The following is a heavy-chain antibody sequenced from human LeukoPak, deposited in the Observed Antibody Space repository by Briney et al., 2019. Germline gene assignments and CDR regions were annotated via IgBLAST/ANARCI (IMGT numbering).Heavy chain of an antibody. V-gene: IGHV1-46*01. CDR1: GYTFTSYY. D-gene: IGHD5-12*01. J-gene: IGHJ4*02. CDR3: ARSYSGYDKFDY. Sequence: ASVKVSCKASGYTFTSYYMHWVRQAPGQGLEWMGIINPSGGSTSYAQKFQGRVTMTRDTSTSTVYMEQSSLRSEDTAVYYCARSYSGYDKFDYWGQGTLVTVSS. CDR2: INPSGGST.